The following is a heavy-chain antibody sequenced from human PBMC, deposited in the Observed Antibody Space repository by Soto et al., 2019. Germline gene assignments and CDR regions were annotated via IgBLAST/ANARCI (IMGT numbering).Heavy chain of an antibody. CDR3: AKGATYFYDGSGYTGSFDY. CDR1: GFTFSSYA. D-gene: IGHD3-22*01. V-gene: IGHV3-23*01. Sequence: PGGSLRLSCAASGFTFSSYAMRLVRQAPGEGLEWVSTISARGASTYYADSVNGRFTISRDNSKNTLYLQMTSLRAEDTAVYHCAKGATYFYDGSGYTGSFDYWGQGTLVTVSS. CDR2: ISARGAST. J-gene: IGHJ4*02.